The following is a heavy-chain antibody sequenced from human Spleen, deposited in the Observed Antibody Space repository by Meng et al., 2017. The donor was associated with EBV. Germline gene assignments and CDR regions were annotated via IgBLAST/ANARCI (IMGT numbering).Heavy chain of an antibody. J-gene: IGHJ5*02. D-gene: IGHD4-17*01. V-gene: IGHV4-61*01. Sequence: QVTLQEAGPGLGKTLETLSLTCTVSGGSVSSGSYYWGWIRQPPGKGLEWIGYISYSGSTNYNPSLKSRVTISVDTSKNQFSLKLSSVTAADTAVYYCARDNGDYVSDPWGQGTLVTVSS. CDR3: ARDNGDYVSDP. CDR1: GGSVSSGSYY. CDR2: ISYSGST.